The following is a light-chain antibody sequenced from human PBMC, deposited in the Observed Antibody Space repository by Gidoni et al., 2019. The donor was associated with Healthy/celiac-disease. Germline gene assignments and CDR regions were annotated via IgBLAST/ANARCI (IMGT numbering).Light chain of an antibody. J-gene: IGKJ5*01. CDR2: AAS. CDR1: QSISSY. Sequence: IQMTQSPSSLSASVGDRVTITCRASQSISSYLNWYQQKPGKVPKLLIYAASSLQTGVPSRFSGSGSGTDFTLTISSLQPEDFATYYCQQRYSTPRTFGQGTRLEIK. CDR3: QQRYSTPRT. V-gene: IGKV1-39*01.